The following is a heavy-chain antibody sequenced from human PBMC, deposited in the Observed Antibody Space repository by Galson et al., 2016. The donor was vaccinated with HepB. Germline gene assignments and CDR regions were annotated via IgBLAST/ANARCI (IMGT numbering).Heavy chain of an antibody. CDR1: GYRFPTYG. V-gene: IGHV1-18*04. Sequence: SVKVSCKASGYRFPTYGISWVRQAPGRGLEWLGWISANSGNTIYAQKFQDRVTMTRDTSASTVYMDLRSLRSDDTAVYYCARDVQFRFDYWGQGTLVTVSS. CDR2: ISANSGNT. J-gene: IGHJ4*02. CDR3: ARDVQFRFDY. D-gene: IGHD4-11*01.